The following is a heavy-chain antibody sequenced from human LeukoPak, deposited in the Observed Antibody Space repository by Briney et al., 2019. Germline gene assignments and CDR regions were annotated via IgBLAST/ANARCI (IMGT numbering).Heavy chain of an antibody. CDR3: ARSPYYYDSSGYPYYFDY. J-gene: IGHJ4*02. D-gene: IGHD3-22*01. V-gene: IGHV4-39*07. CDR2: IYYSGST. Sequence: PSETLSLTCTVSGGSISRSAYYWGWIRQPPGKGLEWIGSIYYSGSTNYNPSLKSRVTISVDTSKNQFSLKLSSVTAADTAVYYCARSPYYYDSSGYPYYFDYWGQGTLVTVSS. CDR1: GGSISRSAYY.